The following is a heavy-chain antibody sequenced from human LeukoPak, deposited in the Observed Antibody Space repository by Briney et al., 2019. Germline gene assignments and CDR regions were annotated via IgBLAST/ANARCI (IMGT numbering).Heavy chain of an antibody. CDR1: GYTFTSYG. Sequence: ASVKVSCKASGYTFTSYGISWVRQAPGQGLEWMGWISAYNGNTNYAQRLQGRVTMTTDTSTSTAYMELRSLRSDDTAVYYCARDHRIAVAAQDLSYWGQGTLVTVSS. CDR3: ARDHRIAVAAQDLSY. V-gene: IGHV1-18*01. J-gene: IGHJ4*02. CDR2: ISAYNGNT. D-gene: IGHD6-19*01.